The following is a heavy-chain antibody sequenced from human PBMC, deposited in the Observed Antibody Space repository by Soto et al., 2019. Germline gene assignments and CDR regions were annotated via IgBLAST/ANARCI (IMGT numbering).Heavy chain of an antibody. J-gene: IGHJ4*02. CDR1: GFTFSSYG. D-gene: IGHD3-10*02. Sequence: QVQLVESGGGVVQPGRSLRLSCAASGFTFSSYGMHWVRQAPGKGLEWVAVISYDGSNKYYADSVKGRFTIFRDKSKNALYLLMDSLSADDTAVYYSAKPPLPTVTTFGESDYWGQGTLVTVSS. V-gene: IGHV3-30*18. CDR2: ISYDGSNK. CDR3: AKPPLPTVTTFGESDY.